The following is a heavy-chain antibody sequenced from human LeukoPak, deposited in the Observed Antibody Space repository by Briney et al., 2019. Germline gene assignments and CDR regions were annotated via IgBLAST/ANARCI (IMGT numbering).Heavy chain of an antibody. CDR2: INTNTGNP. D-gene: IGHD6-13*01. J-gene: IGHJ4*02. CDR3: ARDKSKMAAAGTLLGY. V-gene: IGHV7-4-1*02. Sequence: ASVKVSCKASGYTFTSYAMNWVRQAPGQGLEWMGWINTNTGNPTYARGFTGRFVFSLDTSVSTAYLQISSLKAEDTAVYYCARDKSKMAAAGTLLGYWGQGTLVTVSS. CDR1: GYTFTSYA.